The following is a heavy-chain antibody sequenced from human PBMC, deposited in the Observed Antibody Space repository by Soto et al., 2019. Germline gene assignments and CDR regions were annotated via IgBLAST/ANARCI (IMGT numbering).Heavy chain of an antibody. D-gene: IGHD3-3*01. CDR1: GGTINSFA. Sequence: QVQLVQSGAEVKKPGSSVKVSCTTPGGTINSFAINWVRQAPGQGLEWMGGIIPFDGTTNYAEKFQGRVTITADASTSTAFMDLSSLRSDDTAVYYCARSFTKSRRGGVAFDYWGQGTLLTVSP. V-gene: IGHV1-69*01. CDR3: ARSFTKSRRGGVAFDY. CDR2: IIPFDGTT. J-gene: IGHJ4*02.